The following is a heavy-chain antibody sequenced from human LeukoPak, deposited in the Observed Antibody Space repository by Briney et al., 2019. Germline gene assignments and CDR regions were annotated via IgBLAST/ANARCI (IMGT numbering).Heavy chain of an antibody. Sequence: GGSLRLSCAASGFTFSNAWMAWVRQAPGKGLEWVANINQDGSTKQYVDSVRGRFTISRDNAKNSLYLQMNSLRAEDTGLYHCARDTKGNLDYWGQGTLVTVSS. CDR1: GFTFSNAW. V-gene: IGHV3-7*01. J-gene: IGHJ4*02. CDR2: INQDGSTK. D-gene: IGHD3-3*01. CDR3: ARDTKGNLDY.